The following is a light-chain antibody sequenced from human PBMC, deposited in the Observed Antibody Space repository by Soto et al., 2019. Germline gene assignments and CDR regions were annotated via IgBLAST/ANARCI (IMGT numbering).Light chain of an antibody. CDR1: SSDVGGYNS. Sequence: ALTQPASVSGSPGQSITISCTGTSSDVGGYNSVSWYRQYPGKAPKLIIFDVTDRPSGISTRFSGSKSGNTASLTISGLQAEDEAVFYSTSYTSSSTTVFGTGTKLTDL. CDR2: DVT. CDR3: TSYTSSSTTV. J-gene: IGLJ1*01. V-gene: IGLV2-14*01.